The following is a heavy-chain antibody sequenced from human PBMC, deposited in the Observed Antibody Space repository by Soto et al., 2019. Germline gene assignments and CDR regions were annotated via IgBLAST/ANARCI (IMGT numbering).Heavy chain of an antibody. D-gene: IGHD6-19*01. CDR3: VKGLNVDYNSAWFYFDY. CDR2: IYPSDSDT. CDR1: GYSFSSYW. J-gene: IGHJ4*02. V-gene: IGHV5-51*01. Sequence: PGESLKISCKGSGYSFSSYWIGWVRQMSGEGLEWMGIIYPSDSDTRYSPSFQSQVTISADKSIYTAYLQMNSLRVEDTALYYCVKGLNVDYNSAWFYFDYWGQGTVVTVSS.